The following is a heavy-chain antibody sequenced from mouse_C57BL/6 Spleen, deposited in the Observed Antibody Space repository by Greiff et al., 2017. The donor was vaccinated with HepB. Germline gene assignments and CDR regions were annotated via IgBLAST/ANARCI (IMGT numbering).Heavy chain of an antibody. V-gene: IGHV6-6*01. CDR1: GFTFSDAW. J-gene: IGHJ2*01. CDR2: IRNKANNHAT. Sequence: EVQLVESGGGLVQPGGSMKLSCAASGFTFSDAWMDWVRQSPEKGLEWVAEIRNKANNHATYYAESVKGRFTISRDDSKSSVYLQMNSLRAEDTGIYYCTRGGLRLPFDYWGQGTTLTVSS. D-gene: IGHD3-2*02. CDR3: TRGGLRLPFDY.